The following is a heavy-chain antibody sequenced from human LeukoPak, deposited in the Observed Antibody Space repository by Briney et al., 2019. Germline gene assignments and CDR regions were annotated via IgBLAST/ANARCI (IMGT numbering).Heavy chain of an antibody. Sequence: SETLSLTCAVYGGSFSGYYWSWIRQPPGKGLEWIGEINHSGSTNYNPSLKSRVTISVDTSKNQFSLKLSSVTAADTAVYYCARFTGYSSSWSRFDYWGQGTLVTVSS. CDR3: ARFTGYSSSWSRFDY. V-gene: IGHV4-34*01. D-gene: IGHD6-13*01. CDR2: INHSGST. J-gene: IGHJ4*02. CDR1: GGSFSGYY.